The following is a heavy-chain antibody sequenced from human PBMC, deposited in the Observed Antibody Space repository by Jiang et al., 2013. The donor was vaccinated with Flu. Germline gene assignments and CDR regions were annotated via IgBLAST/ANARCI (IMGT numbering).Heavy chain of an antibody. D-gene: IGHD6-13*01. V-gene: IGHV7-4-1*02. CDR3: ARGEQQPLYYYYGLDV. J-gene: IGHJ6*02. CDR1: GYTFTSYA. CDR2: INTNIGNP. Sequence: QSGSELKKPGASVKVSCKASGYTFTSYAMNWVRQAPGQGLEWMGWINTNIGNPTYAQDFTGRFVFSLDTSASTAYLQISSLKAEDAAVYYCARGEQQPLYYYYGLDVWGQGTTVTVSS.